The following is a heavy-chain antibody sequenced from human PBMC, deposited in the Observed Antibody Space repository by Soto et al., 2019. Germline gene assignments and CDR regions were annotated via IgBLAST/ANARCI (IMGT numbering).Heavy chain of an antibody. CDR3: ARCPIDHNWFDP. D-gene: IGHD3-9*01. CDR2: IYDTGST. V-gene: IGHV4-59*01. Sequence: ETLSLTCTVSGSDITTYYWSWLRQSPGKGLEWIGHIYDTGSTTYNPSLKSRVTISVDTSNKQFSLRLTSVTAADTAVYYCARCPIDHNWFDPWGQGTLVTVSS. J-gene: IGHJ5*02. CDR1: GSDITTYY.